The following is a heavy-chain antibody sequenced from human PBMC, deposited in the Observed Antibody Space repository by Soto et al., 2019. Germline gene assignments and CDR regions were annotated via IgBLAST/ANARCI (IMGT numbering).Heavy chain of an antibody. J-gene: IGHJ4*02. CDR1: GFTFTSYW. CDR2: IYPGDSDT. D-gene: IGHD2-2*01. Sequence: GESLKISCKGSGFTFTSYWIAWVRQMPGKGLEWMGIIYPGDSDTSYSPSFQSQVTISADKSINTAYLHWSSLKASDTAIYYCAKHEGYCSTTTCSNFDYWGQGTLVTVS. CDR3: AKHEGYCSTTTCSNFDY. V-gene: IGHV5-51*01.